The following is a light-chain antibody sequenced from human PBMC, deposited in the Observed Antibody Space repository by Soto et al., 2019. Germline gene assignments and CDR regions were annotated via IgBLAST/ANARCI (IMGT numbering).Light chain of an antibody. V-gene: IGKV2D-29*02. CDR3: MQSTQLPTT. Sequence: DVVMTQTPLSLSVAPGQPASISCKSSQSLLHITGETFLFWYPQKPGQSPQLLIYEVSTRGSGVPDRFSGSGSGTDFTLEVSRVETDDGGIYYCMQSTQLPTTFGQGTRL. J-gene: IGKJ5*01. CDR1: QSLLHITGETF. CDR2: EVS.